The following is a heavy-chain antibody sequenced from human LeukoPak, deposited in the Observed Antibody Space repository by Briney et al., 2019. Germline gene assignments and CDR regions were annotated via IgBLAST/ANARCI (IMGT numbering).Heavy chain of an antibody. D-gene: IGHD3-22*01. CDR1: GYTFTSYD. CDR2: MNPNSANT. J-gene: IGHJ4*02. Sequence: ASVKVSCKASGYTFTSYDINWVRQATGQGLEWMGWMNPNSANTGYAQKFQGRVTITSNTSISTAYMELSRLRSDDTAVYYCARAAYYYDSSGYYLDYWGQGTLVTVSS. CDR3: ARAAYYYDSSGYYLDY. V-gene: IGHV1-8*03.